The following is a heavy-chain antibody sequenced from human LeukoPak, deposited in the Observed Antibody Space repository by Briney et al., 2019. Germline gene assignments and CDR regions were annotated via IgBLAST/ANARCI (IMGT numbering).Heavy chain of an antibody. Sequence: ASVKVSCKASGYTFTSYGISWVRQAPGQGLEWMGWISAYNGNTNYAQKLQGRVTMTTDTSTSTAYLELRSLRTDDPAVYYCARGGLLWFGELYAYWGQGTLVTVSS. J-gene: IGHJ4*02. CDR2: ISAYNGNT. V-gene: IGHV1-18*01. CDR3: ARGGLLWFGELYAY. CDR1: GYTFTSYG. D-gene: IGHD3-10*01.